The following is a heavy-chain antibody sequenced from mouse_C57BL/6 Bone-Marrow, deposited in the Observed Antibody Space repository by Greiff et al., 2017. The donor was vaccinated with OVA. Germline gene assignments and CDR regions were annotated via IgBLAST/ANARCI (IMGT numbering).Heavy chain of an antibody. V-gene: IGHV5-9-1*02. J-gene: IGHJ4*01. Sequence: DVKLVESGEGLVKPGGSLKLSCAASGFTFSSYAMSWVRQTPEKRLEWVAYISSGGDYIYYADTVKGRFTISRDNARNTLYLQMSSLKSEDTAMYYCTRMAGSDYYAMDYWGQGTSVTVSS. CDR1: GFTFSSYA. CDR2: ISSGGDYI. D-gene: IGHD1-1*01. CDR3: TRMAGSDYYAMDY.